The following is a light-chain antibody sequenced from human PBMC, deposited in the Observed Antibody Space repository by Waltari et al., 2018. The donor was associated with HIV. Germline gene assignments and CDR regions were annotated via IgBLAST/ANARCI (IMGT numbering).Light chain of an antibody. Sequence: EIVLTQSPGTLSLSSGERATLSCRASQSVSSSYLAWYQQKPGQAPRLLIYGASSRATGIPDRFSGSGSGTDFTLTISRLEPEDFAVYYCQQYGSSPLTFGGGTKVEFK. V-gene: IGKV3-20*01. J-gene: IGKJ4*01. CDR2: GAS. CDR1: QSVSSSY. CDR3: QQYGSSPLT.